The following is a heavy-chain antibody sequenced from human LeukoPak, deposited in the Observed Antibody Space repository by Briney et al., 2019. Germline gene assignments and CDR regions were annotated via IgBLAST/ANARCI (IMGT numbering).Heavy chain of an antibody. J-gene: IGHJ4*02. Sequence: PSETLSLTCAVYGGSFSGYYWSWIRQPPGKGLEWIGEINHSGSTNYNPSLKGRVTISVDTSKNQFSLKLSSVTAADTAVYYCARGYIYSGYGNWGQGTLVTVSS. CDR2: INHSGST. V-gene: IGHV4-34*01. CDR3: ARGYIYSGYGN. CDR1: GGSFSGYY. D-gene: IGHD5-12*01.